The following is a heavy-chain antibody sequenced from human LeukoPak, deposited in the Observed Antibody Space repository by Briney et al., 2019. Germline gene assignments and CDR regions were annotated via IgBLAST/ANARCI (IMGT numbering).Heavy chain of an antibody. J-gene: IGHJ4*02. CDR3: ARDRRSGWYDY. CDR2: INPSGGST. CDR1: GYTFTSYD. Sequence: GASVKVSCKASGYTFTSYDINWVRQAPGQGLEWMGIINPSGGSTSYAQKFQGRVTMTRDTSTSTVYMELSSLRSEDTAVYYCARDRRSGWYDYWGQGTLVTVSS. V-gene: IGHV1-46*01. D-gene: IGHD6-19*01.